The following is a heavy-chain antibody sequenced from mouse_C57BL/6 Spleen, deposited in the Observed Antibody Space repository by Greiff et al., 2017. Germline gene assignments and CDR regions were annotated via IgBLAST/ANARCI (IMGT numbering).Heavy chain of an antibody. D-gene: IGHD2-1*01. V-gene: IGHV5-17*01. CDR1: GFTFSDYG. CDR2: ISSGSSTI. J-gene: IGHJ3*01. Sequence: EVKLMESGGGLVKPGGSLKLSCAASGFTFSDYGMHWVRQAPEKGLEWVAYISSGSSTIYYADTVKGRFTISRDNAKNTLFLQMTSLRSEDTAMYYCARPGSLYYGNLFAYWGQGTLVTVSA. CDR3: ARPGSLYYGNLFAY.